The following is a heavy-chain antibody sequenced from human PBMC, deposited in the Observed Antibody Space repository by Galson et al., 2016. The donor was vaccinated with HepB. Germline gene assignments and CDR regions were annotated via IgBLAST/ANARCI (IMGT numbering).Heavy chain of an antibody. CDR2: ISHSGDSI. J-gene: IGHJ4*02. Sequence: SLRLSCAVSGFTFSSYAMNWVRQAPGKGLEWVSDISHSGDSIYYADSVKGRFTISRDDSKNTLYLQMNSLRPEDTAVYYCARGRVGATPADHWGQGTLVTVSS. V-gene: IGHV3-23*01. D-gene: IGHD1-26*01. CDR1: GFTFSSYA. CDR3: ARGRVGATPADH.